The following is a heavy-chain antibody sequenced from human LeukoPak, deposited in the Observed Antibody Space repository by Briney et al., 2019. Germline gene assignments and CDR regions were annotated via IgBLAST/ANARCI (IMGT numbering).Heavy chain of an antibody. CDR2: IYHSGST. D-gene: IGHD5-18*01. CDR3: ARHGYLDTAMVALDY. J-gene: IGHJ4*02. V-gene: IGHV4-39*01. Sequence: PSETLSLTCTVSGGSISSGSYYWGWIRQPPGKGLEWIGSIYHSGSTYYNPSLKSRVTISVDTSKNQFSLKLSSVTAADTAVYYCARHGYLDTAMVALDYWGQGTLVTVSS. CDR1: GGSISSGSYY.